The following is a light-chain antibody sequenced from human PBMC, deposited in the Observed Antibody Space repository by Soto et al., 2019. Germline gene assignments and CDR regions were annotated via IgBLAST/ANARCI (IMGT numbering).Light chain of an antibody. J-gene: IGKJ4*01. CDR3: LQRRNWPPLT. CDR1: ENVDIY. CDR2: DSY. V-gene: IGKV3-11*01. Sequence: EVILTQSPATQSLSPGERATLSCRASENVDIYLAWYQQKPGQAPRLLIYDSYNRATGIPPRFSGSGSGTDFNLTISSLEPEDFAVYYCLQRRNWPPLTFGGGTKVEIK.